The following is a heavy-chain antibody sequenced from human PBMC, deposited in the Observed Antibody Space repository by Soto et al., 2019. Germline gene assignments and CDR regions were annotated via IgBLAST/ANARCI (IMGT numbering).Heavy chain of an antibody. D-gene: IGHD6-13*01. CDR2: IYYSGST. CDR3: ARDQSGSSDY. J-gene: IGHJ4*02. Sequence: QVQLQESGPGLVKPSQTLSLTCTVSDGSISSGGYYWSWIRQHPGRGLEGIGYIYYSGSTYYNPSLKGRVTMSVDTSKNQFSLKLSSVTAADTAVYYCARDQSGSSDYWGQGTLVTVSS. V-gene: IGHV4-31*03. CDR1: DGSISSGGYY.